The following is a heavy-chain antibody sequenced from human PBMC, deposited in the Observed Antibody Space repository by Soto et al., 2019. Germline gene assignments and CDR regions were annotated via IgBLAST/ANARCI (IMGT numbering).Heavy chain of an antibody. CDR3: AKGRRKNWKNVIGNWIDP. D-gene: IGHD1-1*01. V-gene: IGHV3-23*01. CDR2: ISGSGRST. CDR1: GFTFSSYA. J-gene: IGHJ5*02. Sequence: GGSLRLSCAASGFTFSSYAMSWVRQAPGKGLEWVSAISGSGRSTYYADSVKGRFTISRDNSKNTLYLQMNSLRAEDTAVYCGAKGRRKNWKNVIGNWIDPWGQGTLVTVSS.